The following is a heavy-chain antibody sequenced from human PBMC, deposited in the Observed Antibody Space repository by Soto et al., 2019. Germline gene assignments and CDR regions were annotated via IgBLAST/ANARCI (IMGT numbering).Heavy chain of an antibody. Sequence: QVQLVQSGAEVKKPGSSVKVSCKASGRTFSSYAISWVRQAPGQGLEWMGGIIPIFGTANYAQKFQGRVTITADESTSKAYMERSRLRSEDTAVYYGARAFPCGGDCYGAFDISGQGTMVTVSS. D-gene: IGHD2-21*02. CDR3: ARAFPCGGDCYGAFDI. CDR1: GRTFSSYA. V-gene: IGHV1-69*12. CDR2: IIPIFGTA. J-gene: IGHJ3*02.